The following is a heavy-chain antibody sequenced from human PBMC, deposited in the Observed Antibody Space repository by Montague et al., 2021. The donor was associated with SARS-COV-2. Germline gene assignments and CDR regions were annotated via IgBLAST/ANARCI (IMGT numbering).Heavy chain of an antibody. D-gene: IGHD3-3*01. CDR3: ARDSFWSGYYTDYYGMDV. J-gene: IGHJ6*02. CDR1: GFTSSSYW. Sequence: SLRLSCAASGFTSSSYWMSWVRQAPGKGLEWVANIKQDGSEKYYVDSVKGRFTISRDNAKNSLYLQMNSLRAEDTAVYYCARDSFWSGYYTDYYGMDVWGQGTTVTVSS. V-gene: IGHV3-7*01. CDR2: IKQDGSEK.